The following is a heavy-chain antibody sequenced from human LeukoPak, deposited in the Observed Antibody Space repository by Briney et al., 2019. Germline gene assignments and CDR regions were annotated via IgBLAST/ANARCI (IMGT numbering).Heavy chain of an antibody. CDR2: ISSSSSYI. D-gene: IGHD3-3*01. CDR3: AKDRGSGYYNLPYYYYYGMDV. J-gene: IGHJ6*02. Sequence: GGSLRLSCAASGFTFSSYSMNWVRQAPGKGLEWVSSISSSSSYIYYTDSVKGRFTISRDNAKNSLYLQMNSLRAEDTALYYCAKDRGSGYYNLPYYYYYGMDVWGQGTTVTVSS. CDR1: GFTFSSYS. V-gene: IGHV3-21*04.